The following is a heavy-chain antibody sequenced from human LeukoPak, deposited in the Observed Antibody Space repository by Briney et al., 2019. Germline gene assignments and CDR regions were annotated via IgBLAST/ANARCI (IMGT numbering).Heavy chain of an antibody. CDR3: ARAAEVAGTDFDY. D-gene: IGHD6-19*01. V-gene: IGHV1-8*01. J-gene: IGHJ4*02. CDR2: MNPNSGNT. CDR1: GYTFTSYD. Sequence: GASVKVSCKASGYTFTSYDINWVRQATGQGLEWMGWMNPNSGNTGYAQKFQGRVTMTRNTSISTAYMELSSLRSEDTAVYYCARAAEVAGTDFDYWGQGTLVTVSS.